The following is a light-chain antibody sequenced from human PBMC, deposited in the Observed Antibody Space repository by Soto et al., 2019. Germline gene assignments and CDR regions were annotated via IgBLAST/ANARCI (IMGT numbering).Light chain of an antibody. CDR2: GAS. CDR3: QQRSNWPIT. J-gene: IGKJ5*01. CDR1: QNVDTNY. V-gene: IGKV3D-20*02. Sequence: EIVLTQSPGTLSLSPGERATLSCRASQNVDTNYLAWYQQKPGQAPRIIIFGASGRATGIPARFSGSGSGTDFTLTISSLEPEDFAVYYCQQRSNWPITFGQGTRLEIK.